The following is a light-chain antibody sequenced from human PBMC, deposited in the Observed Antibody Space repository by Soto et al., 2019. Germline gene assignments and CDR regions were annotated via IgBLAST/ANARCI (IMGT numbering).Light chain of an antibody. J-gene: IGKJ5*01. V-gene: IGKV3-20*01. Sequence: EIMLTQSPDTLSLSPVEIATLSFMASQTVSSNYLAWCQQRPGQAPRLLIYGASTRAAGIPDRFSGSGSGTDFTLTISRLEPEDFALYYCQHYVERSPITFGQGTRLEIK. CDR1: QTVSSNY. CDR3: QHYVERSPIT. CDR2: GAS.